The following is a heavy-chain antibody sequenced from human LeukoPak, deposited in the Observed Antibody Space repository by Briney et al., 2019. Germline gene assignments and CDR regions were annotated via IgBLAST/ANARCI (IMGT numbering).Heavy chain of an antibody. D-gene: IGHD3-10*01. CDR3: AKDGPVYYYASGSPDY. CDR1: GFTFTSYA. CDR2: ITGSGGST. V-gene: IGHV3-23*01. Sequence: GGSLRLSCAASGFTFTSYATNWVRQAPGKGLEWVSAITGSGGSTYYADSVKGRFTISRHNSKNTLYLQMNSLRAEDTAVYYCAKDGPVYYYASGSPDYWGQGTLVTVSS. J-gene: IGHJ4*02.